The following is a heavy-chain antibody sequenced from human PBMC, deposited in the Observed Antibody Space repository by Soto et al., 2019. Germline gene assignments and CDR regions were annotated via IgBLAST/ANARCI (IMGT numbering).Heavy chain of an antibody. J-gene: IGHJ6*02. CDR3: AREGLTGTIGLYCYYGMDV. CDR1: GGSISSYY. V-gene: IGHV4-59*01. D-gene: IGHD1-7*01. Sequence: QVQLQESGPGLVKPSETLSLTCTVSGGSISSYYWSWIRQPPGKGLEWIGYIYYSGSTNYNPSLKSRVTISVDTSKSQFSLELSSVTAADTAVYYCAREGLTGTIGLYCYYGMDVWGQGTTVTVSS. CDR2: IYYSGST.